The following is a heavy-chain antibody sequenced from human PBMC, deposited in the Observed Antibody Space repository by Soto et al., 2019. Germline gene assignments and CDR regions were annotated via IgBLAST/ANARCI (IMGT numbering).Heavy chain of an antibody. CDR3: ARVSKDASGYYYGAFDI. D-gene: IGHD3-22*01. V-gene: IGHV4-4*02. CDR1: GDSLTRTRY. J-gene: IGHJ3*02. Sequence: SETLPLPCGVSGDSLTRTRYWSWVRQPPGKGLEWIGEIYHSGGTNSNPSLKSRVTMSVDKSKNQFSLRLSSVTAADTALYYCARVSKDASGYYYGAFDIWGQGTMVT. CDR2: IYHSGGT.